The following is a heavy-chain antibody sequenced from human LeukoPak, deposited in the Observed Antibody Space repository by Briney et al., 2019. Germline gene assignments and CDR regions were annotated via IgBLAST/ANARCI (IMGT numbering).Heavy chain of an antibody. CDR3: AREDYGGNYDY. J-gene: IGHJ4*02. D-gene: IGHD4-23*01. Sequence: GGSLILSCAASGFTFSSYTLNWVRQAPGRGLEWVSSIISNSRYIHYADSVKGRFTISRDNAKNSLYLQMNSLRAEDTAVYYCAREDYGGNYDYWGQGTLVTVSS. CDR2: IISNSRYI. CDR1: GFTFSSYT. V-gene: IGHV3-21*01.